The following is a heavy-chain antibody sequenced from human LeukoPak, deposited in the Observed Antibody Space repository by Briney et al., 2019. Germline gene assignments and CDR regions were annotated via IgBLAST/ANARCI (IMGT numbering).Heavy chain of an antibody. Sequence: GASVKASCQTSGYTFTAHFIHWVRQAPEQGLEWVGLINPLSGDTTYAQRFQGRVTLTRDTSIRTAFMELGSLGSGDTAVYCCARGGIKAPALYGGARGTLVTV. CDR1: GYTFTAHF. CDR2: INPLSGDT. D-gene: IGHD2-15*01. CDR3: ARGGIKAPALYG. J-gene: IGHJ3*01. V-gene: IGHV1-2*02.